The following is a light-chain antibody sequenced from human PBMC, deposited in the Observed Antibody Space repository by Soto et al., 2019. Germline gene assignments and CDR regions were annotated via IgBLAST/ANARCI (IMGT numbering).Light chain of an antibody. Sequence: QSVLTQPASVSGSPGQSITISCSGAASDIGNYNYVSWYQVHPGQAPKLLIYGVSNRPSGVSNRFSASKSGNAASLTISGLQAEDEADYYCSPYSAYTTLWLFGGGTKLTVL. J-gene: IGLJ3*02. CDR1: ASDIGNYNY. CDR3: SPYSAYTTLWL. CDR2: GVS. V-gene: IGLV2-14*01.